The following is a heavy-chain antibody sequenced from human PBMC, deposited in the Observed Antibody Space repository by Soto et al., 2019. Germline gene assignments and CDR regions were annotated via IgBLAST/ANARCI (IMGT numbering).Heavy chain of an antibody. Sequence: QVQLQESGPGLVKPSETLSLTCTVSSGSINNYYWSWIRQPPGKELEWIGYIYYSGTTSYNPSLKSRVTISVDTSKNQFSLNLRSVTAADTAVYYCARHAPGYYDNWGQGTLVTVSS. CDR2: IYYSGTT. J-gene: IGHJ4*02. V-gene: IGHV4-59*08. CDR3: ARHAPGYYDN. CDR1: SGSINNYY.